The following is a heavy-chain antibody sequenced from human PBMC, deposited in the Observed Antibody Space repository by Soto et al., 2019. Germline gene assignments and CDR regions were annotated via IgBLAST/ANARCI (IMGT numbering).Heavy chain of an antibody. CDR1: GCTFSSYA. D-gene: IGHD1-26*01. Sequence: GGSLRLSCAASGCTFSSYAMHWVRQAPGKGLEWVAVISYDGSNKYYADSVKGRFTISRDNSKNTLYLQMNSLRAEDTAVYYCAREGGSYYRTLDPWGQGTLVTVSS. CDR2: ISYDGSNK. V-gene: IGHV3-30-3*01. CDR3: AREGGSYYRTLDP. J-gene: IGHJ5*02.